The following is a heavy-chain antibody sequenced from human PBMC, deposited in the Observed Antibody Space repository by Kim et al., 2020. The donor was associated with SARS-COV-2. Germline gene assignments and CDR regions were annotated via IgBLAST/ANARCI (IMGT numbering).Heavy chain of an antibody. V-gene: IGHV4-59*08. Sequence: SETLSLTCTVSGGSISSYYWSWIRQPPGKGLEWIGYIYYSGSTNYNPSLKSRVTISVDTSKNQFSLKLSSVTAADTAVYYCARGGDGSGHMNYGMDVWGQGTTVTVSS. CDR1: GGSISSYY. D-gene: IGHD3-10*01. CDR2: IYYSGST. CDR3: ARGGDGSGHMNYGMDV. J-gene: IGHJ6*02.